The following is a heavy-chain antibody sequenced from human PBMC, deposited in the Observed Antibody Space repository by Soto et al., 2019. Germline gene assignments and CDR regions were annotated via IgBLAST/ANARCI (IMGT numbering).Heavy chain of an antibody. CDR1: GGSISSNNW. Sequence: TSETLSLTCAVSGGSISSNNWWSWVRQPPGKGLEWIGEIFHSGSTHYSPSLKSRVTISVDKSKKYFSLNLTSVTAADTAVYYCARVYSGSYSDSWGQGTLVTVS. V-gene: IGHV4-4*02. CDR3: ARVYSGSYSDS. CDR2: IFHSGST. J-gene: IGHJ4*02. D-gene: IGHD1-26*01.